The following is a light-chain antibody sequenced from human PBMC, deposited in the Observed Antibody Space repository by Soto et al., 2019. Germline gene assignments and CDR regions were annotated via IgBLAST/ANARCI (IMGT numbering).Light chain of an antibody. CDR1: LGISSY. CDR3: QQLRT. Sequence: DIQLTQSPSFLSASVGDRVTITCRASLGISSYLAWYQQKPGKAPKLLIYAASTLQSGVPSRFSGSGSGTEFTLSISSLQPEDFATYYCQQLRTFGGGTKVEIK. CDR2: AAS. V-gene: IGKV1-9*01. J-gene: IGKJ4*01.